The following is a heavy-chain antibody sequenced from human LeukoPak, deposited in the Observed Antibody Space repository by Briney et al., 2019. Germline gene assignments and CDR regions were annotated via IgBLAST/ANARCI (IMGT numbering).Heavy chain of an antibody. J-gene: IGHJ3*02. CDR3: AKDLGTMIVVVKGTDAFDI. CDR2: ISGGGGST. CDR1: GFTFSSYA. D-gene: IGHD3-22*01. Sequence: GGSLRLSCAASGFTFSSYAMSWVRQAPGKGLEWVSAISGGGGSTYYADSVKGRFTISRDNSKNTLYLQMNSLRAEDTAVYYCAKDLGTMIVVVKGTDAFDIWGQGTMVTVSS. V-gene: IGHV3-23*01.